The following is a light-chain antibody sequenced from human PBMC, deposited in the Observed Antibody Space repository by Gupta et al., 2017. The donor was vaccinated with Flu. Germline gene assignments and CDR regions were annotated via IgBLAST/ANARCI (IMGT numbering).Light chain of an antibody. Sequence: DIVMTQSPLSLPVTPGEPASISCRSSQSRLHSNGYNYLDWYLQKPGQSPQLLIYLGSNRASGVPDRFSGSGSGTDFTLKISRVEAEDVGVYYCRQALQTPYTFGQGTXLEIK. CDR1: QSRLHSNGYNY. J-gene: IGKJ2*01. CDR2: LGS. V-gene: IGKV2-28*01. CDR3: RQALQTPYT.